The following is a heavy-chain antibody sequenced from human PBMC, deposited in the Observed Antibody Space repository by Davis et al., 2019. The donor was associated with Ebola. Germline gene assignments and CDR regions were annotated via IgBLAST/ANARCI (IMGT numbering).Heavy chain of an antibody. Sequence: ASVKVSCKASGDTSTSYYIHWVRQAPGQGLEWMGWINPNSGGTNYAQKFQGWVTMTRDTSIGTVYMELSRLRSDDTAVYFCARASPPEYNVWSRNPHYHYFPMDVWGQGTTVTVSS. CDR1: GDTSTSYY. CDR3: ARASPPEYNVWSRNPHYHYFPMDV. CDR2: INPNSGGT. V-gene: IGHV1-2*04. J-gene: IGHJ6*02. D-gene: IGHD3-10*02.